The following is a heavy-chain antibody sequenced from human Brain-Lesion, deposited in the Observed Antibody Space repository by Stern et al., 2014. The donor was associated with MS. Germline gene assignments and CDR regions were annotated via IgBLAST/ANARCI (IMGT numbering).Heavy chain of an antibody. V-gene: IGHV1-24*01. CDR2: FDPEDGET. Sequence: VQLVESGAEVKKPGASVKVSCKVSGYTLTELSMHWVRQAPRKGLEWMGGFDPEDGETIYAQKFQGRVTMTEHTSTDTAYMELSSLRSEDTAVYYCATLSPGAGGNYYRHFDYWGQGTLVTVSS. D-gene: IGHD1-26*01. CDR1: GYTLTELS. J-gene: IGHJ4*02. CDR3: ATLSPGAGGNYYRHFDY.